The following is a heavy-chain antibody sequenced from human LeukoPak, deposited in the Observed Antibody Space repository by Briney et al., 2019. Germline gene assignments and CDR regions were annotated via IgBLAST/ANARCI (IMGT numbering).Heavy chain of an antibody. V-gene: IGHV4-4*07. CDR1: GGSMSSYY. J-gene: IGHJ4*02. Sequence: SETLSLTCIVSGGSMSSYYWSWIRQPAGKGLEWIGRMYTDGSTNYNPFLNSRVTMSVDTSKKHFSLRLNSVTAADTAVYYCATYDQKLAFDNWGQGTLVTVPS. CDR2: MYTDGST. CDR3: ATYDQKLAFDN. D-gene: IGHD6-13*01.